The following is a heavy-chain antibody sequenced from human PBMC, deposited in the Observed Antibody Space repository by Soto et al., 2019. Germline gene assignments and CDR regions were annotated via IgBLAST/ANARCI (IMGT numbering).Heavy chain of an antibody. CDR1: GFTFSDYY. D-gene: IGHD4-17*01. CDR3: ARAVYGDYVGVGYWFDP. Sequence: SGGSLRLSCAASGFTFSDYYMSWIRQAPGKGLEWVSYISSGSTIYYADSVKGRFTISRDNAKNSLYLQMNSLRAEDTAVYYCARAVYGDYVGVGYWFDPWGQGTLLTVSS. CDR2: ISSGSTI. J-gene: IGHJ5*02. V-gene: IGHV3-11*01.